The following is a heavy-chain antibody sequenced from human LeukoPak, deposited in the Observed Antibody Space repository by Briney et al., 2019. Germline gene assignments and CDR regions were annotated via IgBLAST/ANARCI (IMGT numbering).Heavy chain of an antibody. D-gene: IGHD3-10*01. CDR3: ARDQFDYMDV. CDR2: IYYSGST. CDR1: GGSISSGGYY. V-gene: IGHV4-31*03. J-gene: IGHJ6*03. Sequence: SETLSLTCTVSGGSISSGGYYWSWLRQHPGKGLEWIGYIYYSGSTYYNPSLKSRVTISVDTSKNQFSLKLSSVTAADTAVYYCARDQFDYMDVWGKGTTVTVSS.